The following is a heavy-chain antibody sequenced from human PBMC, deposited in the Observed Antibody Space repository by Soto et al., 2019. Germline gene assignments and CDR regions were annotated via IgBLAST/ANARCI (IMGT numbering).Heavy chain of an antibody. V-gene: IGHV4-39*02. Sequence: SETLSLTCSVSGGSISSSSYYWGWIRQPPGWIRQPPGKGLEWIGSIFYSGSTYYNPSLTSRVTISVDTSRKQFSLKLSSVTAADTAVYYCARDLWGYCGTDCYPLDVWGQGTTVTVSS. CDR1: GGSISSSSYY. J-gene: IGHJ6*02. CDR2: IFYSGST. CDR3: ARDLWGYCGTDCYPLDV. D-gene: IGHD2-21*02.